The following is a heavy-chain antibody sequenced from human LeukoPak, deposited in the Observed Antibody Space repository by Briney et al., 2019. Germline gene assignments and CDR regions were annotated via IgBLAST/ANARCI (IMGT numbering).Heavy chain of an antibody. Sequence: GGSLRLSCAASGFTFSSYAMSWGRQAPGKGLECVSAISGSGGSTYDADSVKGRFTICRDNSKNTLYLQMNSLRAEDTAVYYCAATPGRRRRVVVIPDSDHDAFDIWGQGTMVTVSS. CDR1: GFTFSSYA. J-gene: IGHJ3*02. CDR3: AATPGRRRRVVVIPDSDHDAFDI. V-gene: IGHV3-23*01. CDR2: ISGSGGST. D-gene: IGHD2-2*01.